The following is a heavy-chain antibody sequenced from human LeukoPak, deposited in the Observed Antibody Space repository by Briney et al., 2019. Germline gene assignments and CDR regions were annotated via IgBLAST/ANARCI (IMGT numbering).Heavy chain of an antibody. J-gene: IGHJ4*02. D-gene: IGHD6-13*01. Sequence: SETLSLTCTVSGGSISSSSYYWGWIRQPPGKGLEWIGSIYHSGSTYYNPSLKSRVTISVDTSKNQFSLKLSSVTAADTAVYYCARGIPYSSRLDYWGQGTLVTVSS. CDR1: GGSISSSSYY. CDR3: ARGIPYSSRLDY. V-gene: IGHV4-39*07. CDR2: IYHSGST.